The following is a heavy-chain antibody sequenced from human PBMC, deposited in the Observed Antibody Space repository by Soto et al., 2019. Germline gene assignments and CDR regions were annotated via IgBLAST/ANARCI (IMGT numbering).Heavy chain of an antibody. J-gene: IGHJ5*02. V-gene: IGHV5-51*01. CDR2: IYPGDSDT. CDR1: GYSFTSYW. D-gene: IGHD2-8*01. Sequence: GESLKISCKGSGYSFTSYWIGWVRQMPGKGLEWMGIIYPGDSDTRYSPSFQGQVTISADKSISTAYLQWSSLKASDTAMYYCATIFGRRRSYEVNWFDTWGPGTLVTVSS. CDR3: ATIFGRRRSYEVNWFDT.